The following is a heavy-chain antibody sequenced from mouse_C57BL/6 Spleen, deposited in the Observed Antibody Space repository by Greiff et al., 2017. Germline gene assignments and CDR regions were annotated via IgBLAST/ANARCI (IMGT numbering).Heavy chain of an antibody. J-gene: IGHJ1*03. Sequence: QVQLQQPGAELVKPGASVKLSCKASGYTFTSYWMPWVKQRPGQGLEWIGMIHPNSGSTNYNEKFKSKATLTVDKSSSTAYMQLSSLTSEDSAVYYCARNPITTVVATGYFDVWGTGTTVTVSS. CDR1: GYTFTSYW. V-gene: IGHV1-64*01. D-gene: IGHD1-1*01. CDR2: IHPNSGST. CDR3: ARNPITTVVATGYFDV.